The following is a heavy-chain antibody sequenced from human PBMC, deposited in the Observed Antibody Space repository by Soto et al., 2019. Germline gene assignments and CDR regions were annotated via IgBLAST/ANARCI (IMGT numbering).Heavy chain of an antibody. V-gene: IGHV4-59*01. CDR2: IYYSGST. D-gene: IGHD5-18*01. J-gene: IGHJ4*02. CDR1: GGSIRSYY. CDR3: ARDSYNFDD. Sequence: ASETLSLTCTVSGGSIRSYYWSWIRQPPGKGLEWIGYIYYSGSTDYNPSLKSRVTMSVDTSKNQFSLKLRSVTAADTAVYYCARDSYNFDDWGQGILVTVSS.